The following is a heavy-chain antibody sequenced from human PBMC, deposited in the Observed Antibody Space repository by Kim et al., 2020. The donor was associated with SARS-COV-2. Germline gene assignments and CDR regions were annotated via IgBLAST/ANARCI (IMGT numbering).Heavy chain of an antibody. Sequence: GGSLRLSCAASGFTFSSYWMHWVRQAPGKGLVWVSRINSDGSSTSYADSVKGRFTISRDNAKNTLYLQMNSLRAEDTAVYYCARGGYGDYVSSLKLLYWGQGTLVTVSS. CDR1: GFTFSSYW. V-gene: IGHV3-74*01. CDR3: ARGGYGDYVSSLKLLY. D-gene: IGHD4-17*01. J-gene: IGHJ4*02. CDR2: INSDGSST.